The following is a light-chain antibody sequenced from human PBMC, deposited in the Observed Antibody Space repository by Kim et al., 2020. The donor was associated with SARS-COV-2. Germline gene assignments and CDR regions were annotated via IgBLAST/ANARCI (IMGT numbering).Light chain of an antibody. Sequence: GQSIPITCTAPTSDIGTYTYVSWYQQHPHRAPKVIIYDVTKRPSGVSNRFSGSKSADTASLTISGLQAEDEADYYCSSYTTSNTYVFGPGTKVTVL. CDR1: TSDIGTYTY. CDR2: DVT. V-gene: IGLV2-14*03. J-gene: IGLJ6*01. CDR3: SSYTTSNTYV.